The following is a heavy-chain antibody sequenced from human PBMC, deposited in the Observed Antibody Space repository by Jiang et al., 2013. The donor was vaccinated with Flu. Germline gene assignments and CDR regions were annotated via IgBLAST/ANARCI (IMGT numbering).Heavy chain of an antibody. J-gene: IGHJ6*01. D-gene: IGHD3-16*01. CDR1: GFTFSSYG. Sequence: VQLLESGGGVVQPGRSLGLSCAASGFTFSSYGMQWVRQAPGKGLEWVAVISYDGSSEDYADSVKGRFTISRDNSKNTLYLQMNSLRPEDTAVYYCAKVVITVWGTKGAYGMDV. CDR2: ISYDGSSE. V-gene: IGHV3-30*18. CDR3: AKVVITVWGTKGAYGMDV.